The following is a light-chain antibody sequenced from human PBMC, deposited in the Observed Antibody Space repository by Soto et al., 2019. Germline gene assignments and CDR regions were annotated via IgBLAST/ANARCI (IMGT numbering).Light chain of an antibody. J-gene: IGLJ1*01. CDR2: DAS. Sequence: QSVLTQPRSVSGSPGHSVTISCNGTSSDVGGYNYVSWYQQHPGKAPKLMIYDASKRPSGVSSRFSGSRSGNTASLTISGLQAEDEADYYCCSYAGSSTYYVFGAGTRSPS. V-gene: IGLV2-11*01. CDR3: CSYAGSSTYYV. CDR1: SSDVGGYNY.